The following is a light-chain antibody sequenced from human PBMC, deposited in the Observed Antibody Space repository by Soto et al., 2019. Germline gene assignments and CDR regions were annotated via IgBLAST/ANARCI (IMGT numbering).Light chain of an antibody. CDR3: AAWDDSLSVLV. J-gene: IGLJ2*01. CDR2: RNN. Sequence: QSVLTQPPSASGTPGQRVTISCSGSSSNIGSNYVYWYQQLPGTAPKLLIYRNNQRPSGVPDRFSGSKSGTSASLAISGRRSEDEADYYCAAWDDSLSVLVFGGGTKLTVL. V-gene: IGLV1-47*01. CDR1: SSNIGSNY.